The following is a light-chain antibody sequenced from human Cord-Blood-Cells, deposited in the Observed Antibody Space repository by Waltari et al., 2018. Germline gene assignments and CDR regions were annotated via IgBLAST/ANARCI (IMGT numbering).Light chain of an antibody. CDR1: QSVSSY. Sequence: EIVLTQSPATLSLSPGERATLSCRASQSVSSYLAWYQQKPGQAPMLLIYDASNRATCIPARFSGSGSGTDFTLTISSLEPDDFAVYYCQQRSDWLTFGGGTKVE. CDR2: DAS. CDR3: QQRSDWLT. V-gene: IGKV3-11*01. J-gene: IGKJ4*01.